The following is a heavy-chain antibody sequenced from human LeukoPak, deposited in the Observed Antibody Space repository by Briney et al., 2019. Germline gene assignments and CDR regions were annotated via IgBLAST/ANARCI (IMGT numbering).Heavy chain of an antibody. V-gene: IGHV3-23*01. CDR3: AKKYSTGLDP. D-gene: IGHD1-26*01. J-gene: IGHJ5*02. Sequence: GGTLRLSCAGTGFTFSNYGMSWVRQAPGKGLEWVSAISGSGGSTYYADSVKGRFTISRDNSKNTLYLQMNSLRAEDTAVHYCAKKYSTGLDPWGQGTLVTVSS. CDR1: GFTFSNYG. CDR2: ISGSGGST.